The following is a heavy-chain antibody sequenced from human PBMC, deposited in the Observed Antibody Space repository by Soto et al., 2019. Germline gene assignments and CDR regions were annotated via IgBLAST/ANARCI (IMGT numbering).Heavy chain of an antibody. CDR3: AKGPGYYGSGSYSNYYMDV. J-gene: IGHJ6*03. Sequence: GGSLRLSCAASGFTFSSYGMHWVRQAPGKGLEWVAVIWYDGSNKYYADSVKGRFTISRDNSKNTLYLQMNSLRAEDTAVYYCAKGPGYYGSGSYSNYYMDVWGKGTTVTVSS. V-gene: IGHV3-33*06. CDR2: IWYDGSNK. D-gene: IGHD3-10*01. CDR1: GFTFSSYG.